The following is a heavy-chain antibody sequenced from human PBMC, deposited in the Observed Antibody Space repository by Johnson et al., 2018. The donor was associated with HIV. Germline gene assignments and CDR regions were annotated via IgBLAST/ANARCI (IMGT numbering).Heavy chain of an antibody. CDR2: ISGGST. D-gene: IGHD3-16*01. V-gene: IGHV3-38-3*01. CDR3: VKDRGRPWNDAFDI. Sequence: VQLVESRGVLVQPGGSLRLSCAASGFTVSSNEMSWVRQAPGKGLEWVSSISGGSTYYADSRKGRFTIPRDNSKNTLYLQMSSLTVEDTAVYYCVKDRGRPWNDAFDIWGQGTMVTVSS. CDR1: GFTVSSNE. J-gene: IGHJ3*02.